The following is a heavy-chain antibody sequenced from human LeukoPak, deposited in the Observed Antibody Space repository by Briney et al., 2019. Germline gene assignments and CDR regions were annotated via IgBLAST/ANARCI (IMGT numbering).Heavy chain of an antibody. CDR3: ARDPSVVAATYFDY. CDR1: GGTFSSYA. V-gene: IGHV1-18*01. J-gene: IGHJ4*02. D-gene: IGHD2-15*01. CDR2: ISAYNGNT. Sequence: ASVKVSCKASGGTFSSYAISWVRQAPGQGLEWMGWISAYNGNTNYAQKLQGRVTMTTDTSTSTAYMELRSLRSDDTAVYYCARDPSVVAATYFDYWGQGTLVTVSS.